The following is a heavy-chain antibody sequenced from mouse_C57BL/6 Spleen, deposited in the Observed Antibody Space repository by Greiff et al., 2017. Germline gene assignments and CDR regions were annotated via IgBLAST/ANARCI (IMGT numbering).Heavy chain of an antibody. CDR2: IYPGNGDT. V-gene: IGHV1-12*01. Sequence: QVQLQQSGAELVRPGASVKMSCKASGYTFTSYNMHWVKQTPSQGLEWIGAIYPGNGDTSYNQKFKGKATLTVDKSSSTAYMQLSSLTSEDSAVYFCARGDSWFAYWGQGTLVTVSA. CDR1: GYTFTSYN. CDR3: ARGDSWFAY. J-gene: IGHJ3*01.